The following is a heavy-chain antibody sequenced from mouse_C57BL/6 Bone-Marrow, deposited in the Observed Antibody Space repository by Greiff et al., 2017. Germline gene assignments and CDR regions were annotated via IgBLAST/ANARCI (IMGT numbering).Heavy chain of an antibody. D-gene: IGHD3-2*02. CDR3: ARRERRRRGGWFAY. V-gene: IGHV1-76*01. Sequence: QVQLQQSGAELVRPGASVKLSCKASGYTFTDYYINWVKQRPGQGLEWIARIYPGSGNTYYNEKFKGKATLTAEKSSSTAYMQLSSLTSEDSAVYCCARRERRRRGGWFAYWGQWALVTV. J-gene: IGHJ3*01. CDR2: IYPGSGNT. CDR1: GYTFTDYY.